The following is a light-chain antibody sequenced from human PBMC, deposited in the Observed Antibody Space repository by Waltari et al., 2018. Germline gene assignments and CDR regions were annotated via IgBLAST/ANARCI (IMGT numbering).Light chain of an antibody. Sequence: SYVLTQPPSVSVVPGKTARIPCGGNNIGSRSVPWYQQKPGHAPVVVIYDDSDRPSGIPERFSGSNSGNTATLTISRVEAGDEADYYCQVWDGSSDHVVFGGGTELTVL. J-gene: IGLJ2*01. CDR2: DDS. V-gene: IGLV3-21*04. CDR3: QVWDGSSDHVV. CDR1: NIGSRS.